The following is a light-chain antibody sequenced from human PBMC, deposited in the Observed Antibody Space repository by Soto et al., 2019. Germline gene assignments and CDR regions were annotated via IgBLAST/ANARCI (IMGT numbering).Light chain of an antibody. Sequence: QSVLTQPPSASGTPGQRVTISCSGRSSNIGDNTVNWYQQLPGTAPKLLIYSNNQRPSGVPDRFSGSKSGTSASLAISGLQSEDDADYYCAAWDDSLNGRVVFGGGTKLTVL. CDR2: SNN. CDR1: SSNIGDNT. V-gene: IGLV1-44*01. J-gene: IGLJ2*01. CDR3: AAWDDSLNGRVV.